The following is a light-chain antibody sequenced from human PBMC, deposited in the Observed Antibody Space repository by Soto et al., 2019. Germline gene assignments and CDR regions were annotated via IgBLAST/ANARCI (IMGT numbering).Light chain of an antibody. Sequence: DIQMTQSPSFVSASVGDRVTITCRASQAVSTWLAWYQQKPGDAPNLLIYAASTLQSGVPSRFSGSGSGTDFTLTIRSLQPEDFATYYCQQANSFPRTFGGGTKV. CDR1: QAVSTW. CDR3: QQANSFPRT. V-gene: IGKV1-12*01. CDR2: AAS. J-gene: IGKJ4*01.